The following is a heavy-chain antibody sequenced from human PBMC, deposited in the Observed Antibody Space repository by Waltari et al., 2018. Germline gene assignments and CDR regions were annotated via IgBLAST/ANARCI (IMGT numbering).Heavy chain of an antibody. D-gene: IGHD6-19*01. CDR2: INGDGSST. CDR1: GFTFSRYW. CDR3: ARVATKTYSSPVPGRPYYYGMDV. Sequence: EEQLVESGGGLAQPGESLRLSCAASGFTFSRYWMDWVRQAPGKGLVWVSRINGDGSSTTYADSGKGRFTISRDNAKNTLYVQMNCLRAEDTAVYYCARVATKTYSSPVPGRPYYYGMDVWGQGTTVTVSS. J-gene: IGHJ6*02. V-gene: IGHV3-74*01.